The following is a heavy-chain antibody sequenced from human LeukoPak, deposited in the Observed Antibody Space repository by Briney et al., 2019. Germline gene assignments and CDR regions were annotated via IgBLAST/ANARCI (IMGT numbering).Heavy chain of an antibody. CDR1: SGSISSGGYY. J-gene: IGHJ5*02. D-gene: IGHD6-13*01. Sequence: SETLSLTCTVSSGSISSGGYYWSWIRQHPGKGLEWIGYIYYSGSTYYNPSLKSRVTISVDTSKNQFSLKLSSVTAADTAVYYCARRGYSTPNWFDPWGQGTLVTVSS. CDR2: IYYSGST. CDR3: ARRGYSTPNWFDP. V-gene: IGHV4-31*03.